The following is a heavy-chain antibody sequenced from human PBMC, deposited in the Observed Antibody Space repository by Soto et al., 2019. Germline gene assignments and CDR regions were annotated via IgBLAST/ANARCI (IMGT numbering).Heavy chain of an antibody. J-gene: IGHJ4*02. V-gene: IGHV3-74*01. D-gene: IGHD7-27*01. CDR1: GFTFSNYW. Sequence: GGSLRLSCAASGFTFSNYWIHWVRQAPGKGLVWVSRINGDGSTTTYADFVKGRFTISRDNAKNTLYLQMDSLGADDTAVYYCTRGGTSATYWGLFDYWGQGALVTVSS. CDR3: TRGGTSATYWGLFDY. CDR2: INGDGSTT.